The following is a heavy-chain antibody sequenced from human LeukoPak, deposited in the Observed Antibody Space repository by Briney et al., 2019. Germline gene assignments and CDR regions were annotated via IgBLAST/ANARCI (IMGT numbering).Heavy chain of an antibody. V-gene: IGHV3-21*01. CDR1: GFTFSSYS. J-gene: IGHJ4*02. D-gene: IGHD2-2*01. Sequence: GGSLRLSCAASGFTFSSYSMNWVRQAPGKGLEWVSSISSSSSYIYYADSVKGRFTISRDNAKNSLYLQMNSLRAEDTAVYYCAREGIKYQLLLDYWGQGTLVTVSS. CDR3: AREGIKYQLLLDY. CDR2: ISSSSSYI.